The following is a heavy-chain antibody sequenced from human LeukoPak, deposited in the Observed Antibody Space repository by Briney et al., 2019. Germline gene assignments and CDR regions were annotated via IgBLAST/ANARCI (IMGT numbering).Heavy chain of an antibody. D-gene: IGHD2-2*01. V-gene: IGHV4-61*02. CDR1: GGSISSGGYY. J-gene: IGHJ6*03. Sequence: SQTLSLTCTVSGGSISSGGYYWSWIRQPAGKGLEWIGRIYTSGSTNYNPSLKSRVTISIDTSKNQFSLKLSSVTAADTAVYYCARDGTCSITSCLRGDLYYMDVWGKGTTVTVSS. CDR3: ARDGTCSITSCLRGDLYYMDV. CDR2: IYTSGST.